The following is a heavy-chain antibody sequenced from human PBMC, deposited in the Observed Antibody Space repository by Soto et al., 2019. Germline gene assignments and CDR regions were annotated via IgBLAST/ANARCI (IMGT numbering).Heavy chain of an antibody. CDR3: AIDSPRDRGSGSPCMDV. Sequence: GGSLRLSCAASGFTFSSYGMHWVRQAPGKGLEWVAVIWYDGSNKYYADSGKGRFTISRDNSKNTLYLQMNSLRAEDTAVYYCAIDSPRDRGSGSPCMDVWGQGTTVTVSS. D-gene: IGHD3-22*01. J-gene: IGHJ6*02. CDR2: IWYDGSNK. CDR1: GFTFSSYG. V-gene: IGHV3-33*01.